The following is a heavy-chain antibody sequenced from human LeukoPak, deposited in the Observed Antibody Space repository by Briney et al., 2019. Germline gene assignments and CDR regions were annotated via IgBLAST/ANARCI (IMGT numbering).Heavy chain of an antibody. D-gene: IGHD5/OR15-5a*01. CDR3: ATSSSVTHTRDP. Sequence: APVKVSCKASGYGFSDVYFNWVRQAPGQGLEWMGWINPYSGASKYAQRFQGRVSMDASIDTAYLELSWLTSDDTAVYYCATSSSVTHTRDPWGPGTLVTVSS. CDR2: INPYSGAS. V-gene: IGHV1-2*02. CDR1: GYGFSDVY. J-gene: IGHJ5*02.